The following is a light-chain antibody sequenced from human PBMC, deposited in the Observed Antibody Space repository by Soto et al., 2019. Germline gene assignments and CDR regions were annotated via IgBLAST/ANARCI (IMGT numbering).Light chain of an antibody. CDR2: AAS. Sequence: VLTQSPCTLSLSPGERATLSCRASQTFSTSYLAWYQQKPGQAPRLLIYAASTRATGIPDRFSGSGSGTDFSLTISRLEPEDFAVYYCHQYDTAPRTFGQGTKVDIK. J-gene: IGKJ1*01. CDR3: HQYDTAPRT. V-gene: IGKV3-20*01. CDR1: QTFSTSY.